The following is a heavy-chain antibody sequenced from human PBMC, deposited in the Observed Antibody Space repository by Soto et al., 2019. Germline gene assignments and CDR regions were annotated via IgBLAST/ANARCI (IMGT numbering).Heavy chain of an antibody. CDR3: VRPPFQHIMVLTDTPAI. Sequence: EVQLVESGGGLVQPGGSLRLSCVGSGFTFGSYWMSWVRQAPGKGLEWVANIKQDGSEKNYVDSVKGRFTISRDNAKNSLFLQMNSLRAEDSAVYYCVRPPFQHIMVLTDTPAIWGQGTMVTVSS. D-gene: IGHD2-21*02. V-gene: IGHV3-7*01. J-gene: IGHJ3*02. CDR1: GFTFGSYW. CDR2: IKQDGSEK.